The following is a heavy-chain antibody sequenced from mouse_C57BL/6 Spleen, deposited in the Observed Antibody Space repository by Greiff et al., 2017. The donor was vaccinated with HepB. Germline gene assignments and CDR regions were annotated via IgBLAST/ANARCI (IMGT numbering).Heavy chain of an antibody. V-gene: IGHV1-19*01. Sequence: EVQLQESGPVLVKPGASVKMSCKASGYTFTDYYMNWVKQSHGKSLEWIGVINPYNGGTSYNQKFKGKATLTVDKSSSTAYMELNSLTSEDSAVYYCARWNWDENFDHWGQGTTLTVSS. CDR2: INPYNGGT. J-gene: IGHJ2*01. D-gene: IGHD4-1*01. CDR3: ARWNWDENFDH. CDR1: GYTFTDYY.